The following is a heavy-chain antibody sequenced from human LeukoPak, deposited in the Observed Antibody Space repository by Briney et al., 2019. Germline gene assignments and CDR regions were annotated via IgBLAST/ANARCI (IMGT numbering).Heavy chain of an antibody. CDR3: ARGPPERTYSDF. D-gene: IGHD4-11*01. CDR2: MKPNSGQT. J-gene: IGHJ4*02. CDR1: GYTFSKYY. V-gene: IGHV1-8*01. Sequence: GASVTVSCKTSGYTFSKYYVNWVRQATGQGLEWMGWMKPNSGQTGYAQRFQGRIIMTRNTSISTAYMQLNSLTSEDTAKYYCARGPPERTYSDFWGQGTLVTVSS.